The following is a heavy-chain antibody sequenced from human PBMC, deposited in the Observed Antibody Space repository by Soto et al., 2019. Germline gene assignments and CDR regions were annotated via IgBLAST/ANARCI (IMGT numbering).Heavy chain of an antibody. V-gene: IGHV3-33*01. CDR1: GFTFSSYG. J-gene: IGHJ4*02. CDR2: IWYDGSNK. D-gene: IGHD6-19*01. CDR3: ARDSPSEGIAVAGPTFDY. Sequence: PGGSLRLSCAASGFTFSSYGMHWVRQAPGKGLEWVAVIWYDGSNKYYADSVKGRFTISRDNSKNTLYLQMNSLRAEDTAVYYCARDSPSEGIAVAGPTFDYWGQGTLVTVSS.